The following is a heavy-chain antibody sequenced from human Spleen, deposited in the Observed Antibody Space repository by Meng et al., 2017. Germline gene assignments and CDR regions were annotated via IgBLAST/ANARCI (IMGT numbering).Heavy chain of an antibody. V-gene: IGHV5-51*01. Sequence: KVSCKGSGYSFTSYWIGWVLQMPGKGLEWMGIIYSGDSDTRYSPSFQGQVTISTDKSISTAYLQWSSLKAADTAMYYCARLHLGYYDSSDPFDYWGQGTLVTVSS. J-gene: IGHJ4*02. CDR3: ARLHLGYYDSSDPFDY. CDR1: GYSFTSYW. D-gene: IGHD3-22*01. CDR2: IYSGDSDT.